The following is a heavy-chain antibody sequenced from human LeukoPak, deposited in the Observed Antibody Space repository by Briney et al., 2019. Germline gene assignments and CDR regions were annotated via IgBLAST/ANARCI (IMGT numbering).Heavy chain of an antibody. CDR3: VRGRGAGPGAHFDY. D-gene: IGHD3-10*01. J-gene: IGHJ4*02. Sequence: GGSLRLSCAASGLTFSDEYMSWIRQAPGKGLEWVSYISNTGDFIAYADSVKGRFTMSRANAKNSLYLQMNSLRAEDAAAYYCVRGRGAGPGAHFDYWGQGTLVTVSS. V-gene: IGHV3-11*01. CDR2: ISNTGDFI. CDR1: GLTFSDEY.